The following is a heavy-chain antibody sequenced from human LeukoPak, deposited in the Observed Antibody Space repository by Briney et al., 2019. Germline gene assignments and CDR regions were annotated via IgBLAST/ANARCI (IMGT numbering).Heavy chain of an antibody. V-gene: IGHV3-21*01. CDR2: ISSSSSYI. J-gene: IGHJ6*02. Sequence: GGSLRLSCAASGFTFSSYWMHWVRQAPGKGLEWVSSISSSSSYIYYADSVKGRFTISRDNAKNSLYLQMNSLRAEDTAVYYCAREDSGYDPTAYYYCYGMDVWGQGTTVTVSS. CDR1: GFTFSSYW. D-gene: IGHD5-12*01. CDR3: AREDSGYDPTAYYYCYGMDV.